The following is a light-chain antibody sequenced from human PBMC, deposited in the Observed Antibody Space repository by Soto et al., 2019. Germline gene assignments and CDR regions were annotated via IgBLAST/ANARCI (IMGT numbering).Light chain of an antibody. CDR3: QQANSFPIN. CDR2: EAT. CDR1: QSISSH. V-gene: IGKV1-39*01. J-gene: IGKJ5*01. Sequence: DIRMTQPPSSLSASVGDTVTITFLASQSISSHLNWYQQKPGKAPRLLIYEATNLQSGVPPRSSGSGSGTDFTLTISSLQPEDFATYFCQQANSFPINFGQGTRLEIK.